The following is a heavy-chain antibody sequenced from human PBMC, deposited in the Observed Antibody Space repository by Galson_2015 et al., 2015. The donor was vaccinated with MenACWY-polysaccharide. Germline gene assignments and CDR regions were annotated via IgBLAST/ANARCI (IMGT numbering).Heavy chain of an antibody. Sequence: SLRLSCAASGFTFSSYGMHWVRQAPGKGLEWVAFIGYDGNNKYYTDYVKGRFTISRDNSKNTLYLHMNSLRAEDTAVYYCTGRDLWGGDDTFDIWGQGTMVTVSS. D-gene: IGHD3-3*01. CDR1: GFTFSSYG. J-gene: IGHJ3*02. V-gene: IGHV3-30*02. CDR3: TGRDLWGGDDTFDI. CDR2: IGYDGNNK.